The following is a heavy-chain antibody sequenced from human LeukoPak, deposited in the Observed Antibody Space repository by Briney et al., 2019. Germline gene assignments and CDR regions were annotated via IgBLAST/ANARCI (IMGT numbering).Heavy chain of an antibody. Sequence: GGSLRLSCAASGFTFSSYSMNWVRQAPGKGLEWVSFISSSSSYIYYADSVKGRFTISRDNAKNSPYLQMNSLRAEDTAVYYCARGEYGSGSYHIDYWGQGTLVTVSS. J-gene: IGHJ4*02. V-gene: IGHV3-21*01. CDR2: ISSSSSYI. CDR3: ARGEYGSGSYHIDY. CDR1: GFTFSSYS. D-gene: IGHD3-10*01.